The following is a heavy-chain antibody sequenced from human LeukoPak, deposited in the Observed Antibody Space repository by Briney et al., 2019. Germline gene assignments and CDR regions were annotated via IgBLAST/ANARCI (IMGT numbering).Heavy chain of an antibody. V-gene: IGHV3-23*01. D-gene: IGHD3-22*01. CDR2: ISGSGGST. J-gene: IGHJ4*02. Sequence: GGSLRLSCAASGFTFSSYAMSWVRQAPGKGLELVSAISGSGGSTYYADSVKGRFTISRDNSKNTLYLQMNSLRAEDTAVYYCAKERDTMIVMVIKGSVDYWGQGTLVTVSS. CDR3: AKERDTMIVMVIKGSVDY. CDR1: GFTFSSYA.